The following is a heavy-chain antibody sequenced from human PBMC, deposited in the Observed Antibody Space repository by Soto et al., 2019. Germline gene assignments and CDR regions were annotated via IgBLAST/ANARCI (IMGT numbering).Heavy chain of an antibody. CDR1: GFTFSNYA. CDR3: AKDSDAWGNYRVY. CDR2: ISGTGATT. D-gene: IGHD3-16*01. J-gene: IGHJ4*02. Sequence: EVQLLESGGGLVQPGGSLRLSCTATGFTFSNYAMSWVRQAPGRGLEWVSAISGTGATTYYADSVKGRFTIPRDSSKNTMYLQMNSLRAEDTAVYYCAKDSDAWGNYRVYCGQGTLVTVSS. V-gene: IGHV3-23*01.